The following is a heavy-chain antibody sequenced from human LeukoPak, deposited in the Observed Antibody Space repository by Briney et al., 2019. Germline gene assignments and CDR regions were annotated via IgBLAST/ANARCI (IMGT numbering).Heavy chain of an antibody. D-gene: IGHD2-15*01. CDR2: ISSSSSYI. Sequence: GGSLRLSCAASGFTFSSYSMNWVRQAPGKGLEWVSSISSSSSYIYYADSVKGRFTISRDNAKDSLYLQMNSLRAEDTAVYYCARDPYIVVVVAATPTFDYWGQGTLVTVSS. CDR3: ARDPYIVVVVAATPTFDY. V-gene: IGHV3-21*01. J-gene: IGHJ4*02. CDR1: GFTFSSYS.